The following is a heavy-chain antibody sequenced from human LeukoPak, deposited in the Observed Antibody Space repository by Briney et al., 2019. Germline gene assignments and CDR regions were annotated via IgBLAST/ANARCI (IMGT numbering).Heavy chain of an antibody. Sequence: PSETLSLTCAVYSGSFSGYYWSWIRQPPGKGLEWIGEINHSGRTTYNASLKSRVTISIDTSKNQFSLSLSSVTAADTAMYYCATTQDCSGGSCPLNWFDPWGQGTLVTVSS. V-gene: IGHV4-34*01. J-gene: IGHJ5*02. D-gene: IGHD2-15*01. CDR3: ATTQDCSGGSCPLNWFDP. CDR1: SGSFSGYY. CDR2: INHSGRT.